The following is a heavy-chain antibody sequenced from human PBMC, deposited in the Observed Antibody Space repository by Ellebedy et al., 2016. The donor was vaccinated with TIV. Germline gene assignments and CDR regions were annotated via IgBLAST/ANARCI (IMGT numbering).Heavy chain of an antibody. D-gene: IGHD3-22*01. V-gene: IGHV1-18*01. CDR2: ISAYNGNT. J-gene: IGHJ1*01. Sequence: AASVKVSCKASGYTFTSYGISWVRQAPGQGLEWMGWISAYNGNTNYAQKLQGRVTMTTDTSTSTAYMELRSLRSDDTAVYYCARGGQPRYYDSSGAPEYFQHWGRGTLVTVSS. CDR3: ARGGQPRYYDSSGAPEYFQH. CDR1: GYTFTSYG.